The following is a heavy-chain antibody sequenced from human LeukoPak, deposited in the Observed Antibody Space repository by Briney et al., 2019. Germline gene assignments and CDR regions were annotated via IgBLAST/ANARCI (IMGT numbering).Heavy chain of an antibody. CDR1: EFTFSTFG. D-gene: IGHD4-17*01. J-gene: IGHJ4*02. Sequence: GGSLRLSWAASEFTFSTFGMHWVRQAPGKGLDWVAFIRSDGGDKYYADSVKGRFTLSRDNSKNTLYLQVNSLRAEDAAVYYCARDTVINEGFWGQGTLVTVSS. V-gene: IGHV3-30*02. CDR2: IRSDGGDK. CDR3: ARDTVINEGF.